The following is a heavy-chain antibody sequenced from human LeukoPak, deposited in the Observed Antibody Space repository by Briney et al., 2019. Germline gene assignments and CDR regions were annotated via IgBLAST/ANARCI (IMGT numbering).Heavy chain of an antibody. CDR1: GFTFDDYA. D-gene: IGHD3-3*01. J-gene: IGHJ6*03. V-gene: IGHV3-9*01. CDR3: AKDTKTDTFWRGYYMDV. Sequence: PGRSLRLSCAASGFTFDDYAMHWVRQAPGKGLEWVSGISWNSGSIGYADSVKGRFTISRDNAKNSLYLQMNSLRAEDTALYYCAKDTKTDTFWRGYYMDVWGKGTTVTVSS. CDR2: ISWNSGSI.